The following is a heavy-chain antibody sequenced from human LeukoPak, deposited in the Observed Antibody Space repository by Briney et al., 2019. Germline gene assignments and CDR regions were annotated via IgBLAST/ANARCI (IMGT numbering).Heavy chain of an antibody. Sequence: PGGSLRLSCAASGFNFSSFGMNWVRQAPGKGLEWVSFISSRGSIISHADSVKGRFTISRDNAKNSLYLQMNSLRAEDTAVYYCARGKYYYGSGSKPGDYWGQGTLVTVSS. J-gene: IGHJ4*02. CDR1: GFNFSSFG. CDR3: ARGKYYYGSGSKPGDY. D-gene: IGHD3-10*01. V-gene: IGHV3-48*03. CDR2: ISSRGSII.